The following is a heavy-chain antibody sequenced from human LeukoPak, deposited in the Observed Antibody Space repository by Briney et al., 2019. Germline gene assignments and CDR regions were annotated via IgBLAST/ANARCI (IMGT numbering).Heavy chain of an antibody. V-gene: IGHV1-46*01. Sequence: ASVKVSCKASGYTFISYYMHWVRQAPGQGLEWMGIINPSGGSTSYAQKFQGRVTMTRDTSTSTVYMELSSLRSEDTAVYYCARGPAEWEPLDAFDIWGQGTMVTVSS. CDR3: ARGPAEWEPLDAFDI. CDR1: GYTFISYY. D-gene: IGHD1-26*01. J-gene: IGHJ3*02. CDR2: INPSGGST.